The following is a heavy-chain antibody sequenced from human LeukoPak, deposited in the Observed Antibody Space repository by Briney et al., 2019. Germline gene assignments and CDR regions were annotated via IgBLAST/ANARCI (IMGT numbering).Heavy chain of an antibody. D-gene: IGHD3-3*01. V-gene: IGHV3-48*01. Sequence: GGSLRLSCAASGLTFSSYSMNWVRQAPGKGLEWVSYISSSSSTIYYADSVKGRFTISRDNAKNSLYLQMNSLRAEDTAVYYCARDEYYDFWSGYFIGYYYYGMDVWGQGTTVTVSS. CDR2: ISSSSSTI. J-gene: IGHJ6*02. CDR1: GLTFSSYS. CDR3: ARDEYYDFWSGYFIGYYYYGMDV.